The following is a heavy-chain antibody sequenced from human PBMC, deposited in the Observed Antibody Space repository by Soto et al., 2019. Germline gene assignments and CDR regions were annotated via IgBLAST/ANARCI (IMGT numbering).Heavy chain of an antibody. D-gene: IGHD1-26*01. CDR3: ARDRWVGATTGYYGMDV. Sequence: ASVKVSCKASGGTFSSYAISWVRQAPGQGLEWMGGIIPIFGTANYAQKFQGRVTITADKSTSTAYMELSSLRSEDTAVYYCARDRWVGATTGYYGMDVWGQGNTVTVSS. V-gene: IGHV1-69*06. CDR1: GGTFSSYA. J-gene: IGHJ6*02. CDR2: IIPIFGTA.